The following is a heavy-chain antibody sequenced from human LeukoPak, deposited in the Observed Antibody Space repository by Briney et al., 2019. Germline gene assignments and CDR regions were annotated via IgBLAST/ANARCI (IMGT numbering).Heavy chain of an antibody. CDR2: ISYDGSNK. Sequence: GRSLRLSCAPSGFTFSSYGMHWVRQAPGKGLEWVAVISYDGSNKYYADSVKGRFTISRDNSKNTLYLQMNSLRAEDTAVYYCAKESPTTPAYYFDYWGQGTLVTVSS. CDR1: GFTFSSYG. J-gene: IGHJ4*02. D-gene: IGHD4-11*01. V-gene: IGHV3-30*18. CDR3: AKESPTTPAYYFDY.